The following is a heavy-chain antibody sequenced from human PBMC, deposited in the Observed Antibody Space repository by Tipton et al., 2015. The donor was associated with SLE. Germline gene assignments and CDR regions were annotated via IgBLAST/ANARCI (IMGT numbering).Heavy chain of an antibody. V-gene: IGHV3-21*03. CDR1: GFSFSAYS. D-gene: IGHD1-26*01. CDR3: ARDFLGDSGSYIFDY. CDR2: ISSGSTYI. J-gene: IGHJ4*02. Sequence: SLRLSCAASGFSFSAYSMNWVRQAPGQGLEWLSSISSGSTYIYYADSMKGRFTISRDNAKNSLYLQMNSLTAENTAVYYCARDFLGDSGSYIFDYWGQGTLVTVSS.